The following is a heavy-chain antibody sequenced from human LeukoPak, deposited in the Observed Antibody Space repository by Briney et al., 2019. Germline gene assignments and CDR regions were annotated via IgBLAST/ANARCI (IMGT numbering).Heavy chain of an antibody. CDR2: IYYSGST. Sequence: SETLSLTCTVSGGSISSYYWSWIRQPPGKGLEWIGYIYYSGSTNYNPSLKSRVTISVDTSKNQFSLKLSSVTAADTAVYYCARDKRWLQYNYYYGVDVWGQGTTVTVSS. J-gene: IGHJ6*02. D-gene: IGHD5-24*01. CDR3: ARDKRWLQYNYYYGVDV. V-gene: IGHV4-59*01. CDR1: GGSISSYY.